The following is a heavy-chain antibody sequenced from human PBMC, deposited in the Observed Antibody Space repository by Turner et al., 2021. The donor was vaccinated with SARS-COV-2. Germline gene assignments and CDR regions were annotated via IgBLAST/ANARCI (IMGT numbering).Heavy chain of an antibody. CDR2: IYRGGST. CDR1: GFTVSSNY. J-gene: IGHJ4*01. CDR3: ARETWGRDPDY. V-gene: IGHV3-53*04. Sequence: EVQLVECGGGVVQPGGSVRLSCPAFGFTVSSNYMSGVRQAPERVRECFSVIYRGGSTYYPYSVKGRFTISRHNSKNTLYLQMNSLRAEDTAVYYCARETWGRDPDYWGHGTLVTVSS. D-gene: IGHD3-16*01.